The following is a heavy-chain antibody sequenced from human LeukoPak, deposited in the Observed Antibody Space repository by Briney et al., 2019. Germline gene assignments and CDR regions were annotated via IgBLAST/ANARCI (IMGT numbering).Heavy chain of an antibody. CDR2: INNEGNHT. V-gene: IGHV3-74*01. CDR1: GFTFSKYW. J-gene: IGHJ4*02. CDR3: ARGIYGNLDC. D-gene: IGHD3-10*01. Sequence: GGSLKLSCAASGFTFSKYWMHWVRQAPRKGLIWVSSINNEGNHTNYADSVKGRFTISSDNAKNTLDLQLNSLRAEDSAFYYCARGIYGNLDCWGQGSLVSVSS.